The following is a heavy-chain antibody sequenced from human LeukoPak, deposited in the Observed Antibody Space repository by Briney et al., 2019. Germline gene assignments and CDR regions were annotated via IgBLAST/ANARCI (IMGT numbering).Heavy chain of an antibody. J-gene: IGHJ4*02. D-gene: IGHD3-22*01. V-gene: IGHV4-39*07. CDR2: IYYSGST. Sequence: PSETLSLTCTVSGGSISSSSYYWGWIRQPPGKGLEWIGSIYYSGSTYYNPSLKSRVTISVDTSKNQFSLKLSSVTAADTAVYYCARVGGIVVVRNWGQGTLVTVSS. CDR3: ARVGGIVVVRN. CDR1: GGSISSSSYY.